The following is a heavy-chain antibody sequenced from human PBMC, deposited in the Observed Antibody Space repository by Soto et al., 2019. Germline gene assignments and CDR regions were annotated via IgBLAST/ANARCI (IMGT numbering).Heavy chain of an antibody. V-gene: IGHV3-30-3*01. CDR1: GFTFSSYA. Sequence: QVQLVESGGGVVQPGRSLRLSCAASGFTFSSYAMHWVRQAPGKGLEWVAVISYDGSNKYYADSVKGRFTISRDNSKNTLYLQMTSLRAEDTAVYYCAREDGDYVLSPLCDPWGQGTLVTVSS. CDR2: ISYDGSNK. J-gene: IGHJ5*02. D-gene: IGHD4-17*01. CDR3: AREDGDYVLSPLCDP.